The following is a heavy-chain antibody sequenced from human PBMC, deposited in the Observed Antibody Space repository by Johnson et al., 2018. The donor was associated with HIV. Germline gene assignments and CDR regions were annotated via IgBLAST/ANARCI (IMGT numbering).Heavy chain of an antibody. D-gene: IGHD5-12*01. V-gene: IGHV3-33*01. Sequence: QVQLVESGGGVVQPGRSLRLSCAASGFTFSSYGMHWVRQAPGKGLEWVAVIWYDGSNKYYVDSVKGRFTISRDNAKNSLYLQMNSLRAEDTAVYYCAREAGGGYDSDAFDIWGQGTMVTVSS. CDR1: GFTFSSYG. CDR3: AREAGGGYDSDAFDI. CDR2: IWYDGSNK. J-gene: IGHJ3*02.